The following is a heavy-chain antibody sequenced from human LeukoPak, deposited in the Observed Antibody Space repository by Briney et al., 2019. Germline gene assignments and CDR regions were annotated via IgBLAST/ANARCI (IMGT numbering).Heavy chain of an antibody. Sequence: SETLSLTCTVSGGSISSYYWSWVRQPPGKGLEWIGYIYYSGSTNYNPSLKSRVTISVDTSKNQFSLKLSSVTAADTAVYYCARDRYYYDSSARYFDYWGQGTLVTVSS. V-gene: IGHV4-59*01. D-gene: IGHD3-22*01. J-gene: IGHJ4*02. CDR1: GGSISSYY. CDR3: ARDRYYYDSSARYFDY. CDR2: IYYSGST.